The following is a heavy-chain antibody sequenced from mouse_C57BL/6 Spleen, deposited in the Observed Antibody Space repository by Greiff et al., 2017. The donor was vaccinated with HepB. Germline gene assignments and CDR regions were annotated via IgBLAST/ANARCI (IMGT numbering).Heavy chain of an antibody. V-gene: IGHV1-80*01. CDR2: IYPGEGDT. J-gene: IGHJ2*01. D-gene: IGHD1-1*01. CDR1: GYAFSSYW. Sequence: QVQLKESGAELVKPGASVKISCKASGYAFSSYWMNWVKQRPGKGLEWIGQIYPGEGDTNYNGKFKGKATLTAAKSSSTAYMQLSSLTSEDSAVYFCARSLLITTVVEFDYWGQGTTLTVSS. CDR3: ARSLLITTVVEFDY.